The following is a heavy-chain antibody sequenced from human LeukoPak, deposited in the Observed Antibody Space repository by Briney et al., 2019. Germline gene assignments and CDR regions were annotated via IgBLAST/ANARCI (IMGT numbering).Heavy chain of an antibody. D-gene: IGHD2-2*02. CDR3: ARHPSGQGYCSSTSCYTDS. V-gene: IGHV4-39*01. CDR2: ISYSGST. Sequence: PSETLSLTCTVSGGSISSSSYYWGWIRQPPGKGLERIGSISYSGSTYYNPSLTSRVTISVDTSKNQFSLKLSSVTAADAAVYYCARHPSGQGYCSSTSCYTDSWGQGTLVTVSS. CDR1: GGSISSSSYY. J-gene: IGHJ5*01.